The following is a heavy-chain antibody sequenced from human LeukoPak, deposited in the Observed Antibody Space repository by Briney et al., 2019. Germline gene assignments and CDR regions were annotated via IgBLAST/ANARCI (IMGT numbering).Heavy chain of an antibody. CDR1: GGSISSGGYY. CDR2: IYHSGST. Sequence: PSETLSLTCTVSGGSISSGGYYWSWIRQPPGKGLEWIGYIYHSGSTYYNPSLKSRVTISVDRSKNQFSLKLSSVTAADTAVYYCARDHAYEGFWSGYYDYWGQGTLVTVSS. D-gene: IGHD3-3*01. CDR3: ARDHAYEGFWSGYYDY. J-gene: IGHJ4*02. V-gene: IGHV4-30-2*01.